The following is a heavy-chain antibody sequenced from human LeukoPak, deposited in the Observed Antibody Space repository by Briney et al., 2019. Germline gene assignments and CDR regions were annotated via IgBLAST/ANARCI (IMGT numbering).Heavy chain of an antibody. CDR1: GFTFSSYW. CDR3: ARAQRIAVAATYYYYGMDV. J-gene: IGHJ6*02. CDR2: IKQDGSEK. D-gene: IGHD6-19*01. Sequence: PGGSLRLSCAASGFTFSSYWMSWVRQAPGKGLEWVANIKQDGSEKYYVDSVKGRFTISRDNAKNSLYLQMNSLRAEDTAVYYCARAQRIAVAATYYYYGMDVWGQGTTVTVSS. V-gene: IGHV3-7*01.